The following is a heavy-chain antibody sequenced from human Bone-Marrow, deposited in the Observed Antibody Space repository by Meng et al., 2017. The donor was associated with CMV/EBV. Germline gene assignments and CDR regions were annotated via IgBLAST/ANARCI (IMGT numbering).Heavy chain of an antibody. V-gene: IGHV3-33*03. D-gene: IGHD6-13*01. J-gene: IGHJ6*02. CDR3: ARVAAAGRGMDV. CDR2: IWYDGSNK. Sequence: GESLKISCAASGFTFSSYGMHWVRQAPGKGLEWVAVIWYDGSNKYYADSVKGRFTISRDNAKNSLFLQMNSLRAEDTAVYYCARVAAAGRGMDVWGPGTTVTVSS. CDR1: GFTFSSYG.